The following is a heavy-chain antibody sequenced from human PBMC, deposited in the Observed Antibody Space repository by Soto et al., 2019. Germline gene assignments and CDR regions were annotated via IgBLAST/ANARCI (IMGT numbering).Heavy chain of an antibody. CDR3: ARESNTAMVTAPPYYYGMDV. CDR2: IWYDGSNK. J-gene: IGHJ6*02. Sequence: GGSLRLSCAASGFTFSSYGMHWVRQAPGKGLEWVVVIWYDGSNKYYADSVKGRFTISRDNSKNTLYLQMNSLRAEDTAVYYCARESNTAMVTAPPYYYGMDVWGQGTTVTVSS. V-gene: IGHV3-33*01. D-gene: IGHD5-18*01. CDR1: GFTFSSYG.